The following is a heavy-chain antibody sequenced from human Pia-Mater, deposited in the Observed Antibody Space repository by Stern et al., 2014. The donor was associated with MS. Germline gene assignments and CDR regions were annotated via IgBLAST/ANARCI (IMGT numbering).Heavy chain of an antibody. Sequence: VQLVESGAEVKKPGSSVKVSCKSSGGILTDYVFNWVRQAPGQGLEWMGGIIPIFGTTNFAQKFQGRVTITADESTSTAYMEVSSLRSEDTAVYYCARSLQFTYYYYYGMDVWGQGTTVTVS. V-gene: IGHV1-69*01. D-gene: IGHD5-24*01. CDR3: ARSLQFTYYYYYGMDV. CDR1: GGILTDYV. CDR2: IIPIFGTT. J-gene: IGHJ6*02.